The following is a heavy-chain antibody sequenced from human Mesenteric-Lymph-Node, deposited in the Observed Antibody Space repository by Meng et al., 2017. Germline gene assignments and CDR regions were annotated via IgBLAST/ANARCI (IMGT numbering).Heavy chain of an antibody. CDR2: IYYSGST. CDR1: GGSISIYY. V-gene: IGHV4-59*01. D-gene: IGHD3-22*01. CDR3: ARDHPCRDGDSSGYSLERLNGMDV. J-gene: IGHJ6*02. Sequence: SETLSLTCTVSGGSISIYYWSWIRQPPGKGLEWTGYIYYSGSTNYNPSLKSRVTLSVDTSKNQSSLKLSSVTAADTAVYCSARDHPCRDGDSSGYSLERLNGMDVWGQGTTVTVSS.